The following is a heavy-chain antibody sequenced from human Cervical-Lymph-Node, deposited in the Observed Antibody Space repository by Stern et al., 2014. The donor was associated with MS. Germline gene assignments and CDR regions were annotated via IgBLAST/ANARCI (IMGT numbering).Heavy chain of an antibody. CDR1: GYSFYSYW. CDR2: IYPGDPDI. V-gene: IGHV5-51*01. D-gene: IGHD3-3*01. Sequence: AHLVESGAEVRKPGESLTISCLASGYSFYSYWIGWVRQMPGKGLEWMGVIYPGDPDIRSSPSFQGQVTISADKSINTAYLQWSSLKASDTAMYYCARRGVTTRFDYWGQGTLVTVSS. J-gene: IGHJ4*02. CDR3: ARRGVTTRFDY.